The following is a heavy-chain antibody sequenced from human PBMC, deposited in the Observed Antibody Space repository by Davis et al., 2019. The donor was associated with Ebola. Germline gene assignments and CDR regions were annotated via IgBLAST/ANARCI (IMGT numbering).Heavy chain of an antibody. CDR1: GGSISYSASYY. CDR2: IYYSGGT. D-gene: IGHD5-12*01. V-gene: IGHV4-39*07. Sequence: PGGSLRLSCTVSGGSISYSASYYWGWIRQPPGKGLEWIGSIYYSGGTYYNPSFKSRVTISMDTSKNQFSLRLTSVTAADTAVYYCARDSWIRDQSYFDSWGQGTLVTISS. CDR3: ARDSWIRDQSYFDS. J-gene: IGHJ4*02.